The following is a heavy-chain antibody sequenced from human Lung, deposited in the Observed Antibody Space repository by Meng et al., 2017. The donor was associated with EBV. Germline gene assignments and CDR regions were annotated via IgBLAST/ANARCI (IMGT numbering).Heavy chain of an antibody. Sequence: QVLLHESGPGQVKPSGTPPLTGAAPGGSISSSNWWSWVRQPPGKGLELIGEIYHSRSTNYTPSPKSRVTISVDKSKNQFSLKLSSVTAADTAVYYCARGKLSGYRYFDYWGQGTLVTVSS. J-gene: IGHJ4*02. CDR2: IYHSRST. V-gene: IGHV4-4*02. D-gene: IGHD3-3*01. CDR3: ARGKLSGYRYFDY. CDR1: GGSISSSNW.